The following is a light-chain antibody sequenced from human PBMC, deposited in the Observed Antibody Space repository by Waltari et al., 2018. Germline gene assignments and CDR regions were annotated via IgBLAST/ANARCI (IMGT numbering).Light chain of an antibody. CDR3: QQRSNWPRT. Sequence: EIVVTPSPATLSLSPGERDTLSCRASQRVSSYLAWYQQDPGHAPRLLIYDASNRATGIPARFSGSGSGTDFTLTISSLEPEDFAVYYCQQRSNWPRTFGPGTKVDIK. CDR2: DAS. V-gene: IGKV3-11*01. J-gene: IGKJ3*01. CDR1: QRVSSY.